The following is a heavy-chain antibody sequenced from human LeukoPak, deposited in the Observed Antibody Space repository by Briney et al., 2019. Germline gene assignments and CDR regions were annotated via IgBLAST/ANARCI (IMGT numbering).Heavy chain of an antibody. CDR3: ARETSQKGAHYMDV. J-gene: IGHJ6*03. V-gene: IGHV4-39*07. D-gene: IGHD3-16*01. CDR1: GGSISNRNYH. Sequence: SETLSLTCTVSGGSISNRNYHWGWIRQPPGKGLEWIGSICSSGSAYYNPSLKSRVTTSIDTSKNQFSLKLRSVTAADTAVYYCARETSQKGAHYMDVWGKGTTVTISS. CDR2: ICSSGSA.